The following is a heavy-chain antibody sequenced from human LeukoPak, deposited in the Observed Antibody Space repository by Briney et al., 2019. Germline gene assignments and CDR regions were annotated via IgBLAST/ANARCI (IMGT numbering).Heavy chain of an antibody. D-gene: IGHD3/OR15-3a*01. CDR3: ARDKDWAFDY. V-gene: IGHV3-33*08. Sequence: GGSLRLSCAASGFTFSSYGMHWVRQAPGKGLEWVALISYDGRNKFYADSVKGRFTISRDDAKNSLFLQMNSLRAEDTAVYYCARDKDWAFDYWGQGTLVTVSS. CDR2: ISYDGRNK. CDR1: GFTFSSYG. J-gene: IGHJ4*02.